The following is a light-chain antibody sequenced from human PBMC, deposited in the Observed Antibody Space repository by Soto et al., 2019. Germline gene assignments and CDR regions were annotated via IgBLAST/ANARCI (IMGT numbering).Light chain of an antibody. CDR1: QSVGTS. CDR2: DAA. Sequence: DIVLTQSPATLSWSPGARATLSCRASQSVGTSVAWYKQQPGQAPRLLIHDAAYRASGIPERFSGSGSGTAFSLSISSLEPDDFAVYYCQHRSSWPRSFGRGTKVEV. V-gene: IGKV3-11*01. J-gene: IGKJ1*01. CDR3: QHRSSWPRS.